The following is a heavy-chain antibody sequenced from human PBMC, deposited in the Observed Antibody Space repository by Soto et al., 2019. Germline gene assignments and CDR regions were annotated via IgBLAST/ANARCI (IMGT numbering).Heavy chain of an antibody. CDR2: ISGDGSGT. CDR3: ARSLPGTYGAFDL. V-gene: IGHV3-74*01. D-gene: IGHD1-7*01. CDR1: EFTFRSYW. J-gene: IGHJ3*01. Sequence: GGSLRLSCAASEFTFRSYWMHWVRQSPGKGLVWVSRISGDGSGTNYADSVKGRSTISRDNAKNTVYLQIDSLRAEDTAVYYCARSLPGTYGAFDLWGQGTMVTVSS.